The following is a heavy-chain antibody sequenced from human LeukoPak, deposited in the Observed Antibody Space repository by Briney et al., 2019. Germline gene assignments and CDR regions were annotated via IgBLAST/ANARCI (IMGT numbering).Heavy chain of an antibody. J-gene: IGHJ6*04. Sequence: GGSLRLSCAASGFSFSSYSMNWVRQAPGKGLEWVSYINEGSTYTYYAKSVKGRFTISRDNAKNSLYLQMNSLRGEDTAVYYCARDDAATARASGMDVWSKGTTVTVSS. CDR1: GFSFSSYS. V-gene: IGHV3-21*01. CDR3: ARDDAATARASGMDV. CDR2: INEGSTYT. D-gene: IGHD6-6*01.